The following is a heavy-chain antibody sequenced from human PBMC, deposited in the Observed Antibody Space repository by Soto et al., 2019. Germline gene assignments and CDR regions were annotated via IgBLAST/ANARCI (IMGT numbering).Heavy chain of an antibody. CDR2: ISYDGSNK. CDR3: AKDHGGSYYYFDY. CDR1: GFTFSSYG. Sequence: LRLSCAASGFTFSSYGMHWVRQAPGKGLEWVAVISYDGSNKYYADSVKGRFTISRDNSKNTLYLQMNSLRAEDTAVYYCAKDHGGSYYYFDYWGQGTLVTVFS. D-gene: IGHD1-26*01. J-gene: IGHJ4*02. V-gene: IGHV3-30*18.